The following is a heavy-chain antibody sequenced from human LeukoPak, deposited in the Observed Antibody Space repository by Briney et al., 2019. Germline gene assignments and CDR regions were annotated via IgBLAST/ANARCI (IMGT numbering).Heavy chain of an antibody. CDR1: GGSISSTNYN. J-gene: IGHJ3*02. CDR2: IYYTGST. CDR3: ARHGRPHHLMIRGGAFDI. D-gene: IGHD3-10*01. V-gene: IGHV4-39*01. Sequence: PSETLSLTCPVSGGSISSTNYNWGWIRQPPGKGLEWIGSIYYTGSTYYNPSLNSRVTISVDTSKNQFSLKLSSVTAADTAVYYCARHGRPHHLMIRGGAFDIWGQGTMVTVSS.